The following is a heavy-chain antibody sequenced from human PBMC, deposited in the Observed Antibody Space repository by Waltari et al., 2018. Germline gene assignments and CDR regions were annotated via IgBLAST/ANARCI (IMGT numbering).Heavy chain of an antibody. D-gene: IGHD3-22*01. CDR3: ARDTGWLLLHY. CDR1: GYTFTGYY. Sequence: QVQLVQSGAEVKKPGASVKVSCKASGYTFTGYYMNWVRQAPGQGLEWRGRINPNSGDTNYAQKFHGRVTMTRDTSISTAYMELSRLRSDDTAVYYCARDTGWLLLHYWGQGTLVTVSS. CDR2: INPNSGDT. J-gene: IGHJ4*02. V-gene: IGHV1-2*06.